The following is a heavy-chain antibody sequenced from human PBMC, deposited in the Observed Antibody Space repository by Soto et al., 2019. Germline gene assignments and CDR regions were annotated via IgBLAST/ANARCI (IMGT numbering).Heavy chain of an antibody. D-gene: IGHD1-26*01. V-gene: IGHV3-49*03. J-gene: IGHJ5*02. CDR2: IRSKAYGGKT. CDR3: TTGIVGATINWFDP. CDR1: GFTFGDYA. Sequence: GGSLRLSCTASGFTFGDYAMSWFRQAPGKGLEWVGFIRSKAYGGKTEDAASVKGSFTISRDYSKSIAYLQINSLKTEDAVLYYCTTGIVGATINWFDPWGQGTLVTVSS.